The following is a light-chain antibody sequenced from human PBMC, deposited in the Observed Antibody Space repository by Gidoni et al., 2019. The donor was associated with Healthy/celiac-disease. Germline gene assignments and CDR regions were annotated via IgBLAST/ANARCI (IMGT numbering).Light chain of an antibody. Sequence: YELTQPPSVSVSPGQTATITCSGDKLGDKSASWYQQKPGQSPVLVIYQDNKRPSGIPGRCSGSHSGNTATLTISGTQAMDEADYYCQAWDSSAADVVFGGGTKLTVL. V-gene: IGLV3-1*01. J-gene: IGLJ2*01. CDR3: QAWDSSAADVV. CDR2: QDN. CDR1: KLGDKS.